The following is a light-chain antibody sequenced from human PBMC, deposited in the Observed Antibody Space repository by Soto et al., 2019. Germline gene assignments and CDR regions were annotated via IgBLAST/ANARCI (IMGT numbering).Light chain of an antibody. CDR1: QSVSGW. CDR2: DAS. CDR3: QQYETFSGT. J-gene: IGKJ1*01. V-gene: IGKV1-5*01. Sequence: IQMTQSPSTLSASVLDRGTVTFRASQSVSGWLAWYQQKPGEAPKLLIYDASALPRGVPSRFSGSGSGTKFTLPLASLQPDDFATYYCQQYETFSGTFGPGTKVDI.